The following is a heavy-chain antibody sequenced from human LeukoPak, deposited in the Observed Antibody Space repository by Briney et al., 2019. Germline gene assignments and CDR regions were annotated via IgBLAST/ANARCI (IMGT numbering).Heavy chain of an antibody. Sequence: PGGSLRLSCAASGFTFSSYEVNWVRQAPGKGLEWVSYISSSGTTIYYADSVKGRFTISRDNAKDSLYLQMNSLRAEDTAVYYCAREAHGSGIDYWGQGTLVTVSS. CDR2: ISSSGTTI. D-gene: IGHD3-10*01. J-gene: IGHJ4*02. V-gene: IGHV3-48*03. CDR3: AREAHGSGIDY. CDR1: GFTFSSYE.